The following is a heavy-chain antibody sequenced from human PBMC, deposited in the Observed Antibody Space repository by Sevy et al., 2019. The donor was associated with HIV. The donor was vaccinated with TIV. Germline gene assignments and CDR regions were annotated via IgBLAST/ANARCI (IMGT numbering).Heavy chain of an antibody. J-gene: IGHJ6*02. Sequence: SGPTLVKPTQTLTLTCTFSGFSLSTSGMCVSWIRQPPGKAQEWLALIDWDDDKYYSTSLKTRLTISKDTSKNQVVLTTTKMDPVDTATYYCARTREYCSSTSCYNPDYGMDVWGQGTTVTVSS. V-gene: IGHV2-70*01. CDR1: GFSLSTSGMC. CDR3: ARTREYCSSTSCYNPDYGMDV. CDR2: IDWDDDK. D-gene: IGHD2-2*02.